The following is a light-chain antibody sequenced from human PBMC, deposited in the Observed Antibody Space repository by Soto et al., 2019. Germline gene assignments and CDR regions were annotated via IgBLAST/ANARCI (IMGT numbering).Light chain of an antibody. J-gene: IGKJ5*01. CDR2: GAF. V-gene: IGKV3-20*01. CDR3: QQYGTSPPS. CDR1: QSVSNNY. Sequence: EIVLTQFPGTLSLSPGERATLSCRATQSVSNNYLAWYRQKPGQAPRLLIYGAFTRATAIPDRFSGSGAGTDFTLTISRLEPEDFAVYYCQQYGTSPPSSGQGTRLEIK.